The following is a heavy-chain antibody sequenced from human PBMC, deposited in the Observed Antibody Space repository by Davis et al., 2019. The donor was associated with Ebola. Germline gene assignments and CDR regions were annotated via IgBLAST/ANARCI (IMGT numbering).Heavy chain of an antibody. CDR3: ARSITIFGVVIGFDY. D-gene: IGHD3-3*01. J-gene: IGHJ4*02. CDR1: GYTFTSYD. Sequence: ASVKVSCKASGYTFTSYDINWVRQATGQGLEWMGWMNPNSGNTGYAQKLQGRVTMTTDTSTSTAYMELRSLRSDDTAVYYCARSITIFGVVIGFDYWGQGTLVTVSS. CDR2: MNPNSGNT. V-gene: IGHV1-8*01.